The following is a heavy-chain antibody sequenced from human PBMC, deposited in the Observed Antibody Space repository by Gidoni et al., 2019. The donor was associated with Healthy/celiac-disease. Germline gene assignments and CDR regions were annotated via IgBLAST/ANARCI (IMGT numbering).Heavy chain of an antibody. CDR2: ISGCGDST. CDR1: GFTFSNYA. J-gene: IGHJ4*02. CDR3: AQERSSWTSFRY. Sequence: EVQLLESGGGLVQPGGSLRLSCAASGFTFSNYAMSWVRQAPGKWLEWVSTISGCGDSTYYADSVKGRFTISRDNSKNTLYLQMNSLRAEDTAVYYCAQERSSWTSFRYWGQGILVTVSS. D-gene: IGHD6-13*01. V-gene: IGHV3-23*01.